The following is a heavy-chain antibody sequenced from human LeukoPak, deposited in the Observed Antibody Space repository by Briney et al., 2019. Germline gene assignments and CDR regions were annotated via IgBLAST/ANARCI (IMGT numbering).Heavy chain of an antibody. CDR3: ARDQYYYDSSGYYCYYYGMDV. D-gene: IGHD3-22*01. CDR2: IYYSGST. J-gene: IGHJ6*02. CDR1: GGSISSYY. V-gene: IGHV4-59*01. Sequence: PSETLSLTCTVSGGSISSYYWSWIRQPPGKGLEWIGYIYYSGSTNYNPSLKSRVTISVDTSKNQFSLKLSSVTAADTAVYYCARDQYYYDSSGYYCYYYGMDVWGQGTTVTVSS.